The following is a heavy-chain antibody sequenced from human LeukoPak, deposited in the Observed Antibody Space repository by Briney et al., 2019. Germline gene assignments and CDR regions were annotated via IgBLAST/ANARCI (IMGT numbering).Heavy chain of an antibody. CDR3: ARVGPAGVLRFLEWFDY. V-gene: IGHV1-2*06. D-gene: IGHD3-3*01. CDR2: INPNSGGT. CDR1: GYTFTGYY. Sequence: VASVKVSCKASGYTFTGYYMHWVRQAPGQGLEWMGRINPNSGGTNYAQKFQGRATMTRDTSISTAYMELSRLRSDDTAVYYCARVGPAGVLRFLEWFDYWGQGTLVTVSS. J-gene: IGHJ4*02.